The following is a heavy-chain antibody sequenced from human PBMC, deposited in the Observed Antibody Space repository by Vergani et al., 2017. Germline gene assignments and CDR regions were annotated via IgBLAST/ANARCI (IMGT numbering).Heavy chain of an antibody. D-gene: IGHD2-2*01. CDR1: GGSISSGSYY. CDR2: IYTSGST. CDR3: ARGRMKVVPAARVYYYGMDV. Sequence: QVQLQESGPGLVKPSQTLSLTCTVSGGSISSGSYYWSWIRQPAGKGLEWIGRIYTSGSTNYNPSLKSRVTISVDTSKNQFSLKLSSVTAADTAVYYCARGRMKVVPAARVYYYGMDVWGQGP. J-gene: IGHJ6*02. V-gene: IGHV4-61*02.